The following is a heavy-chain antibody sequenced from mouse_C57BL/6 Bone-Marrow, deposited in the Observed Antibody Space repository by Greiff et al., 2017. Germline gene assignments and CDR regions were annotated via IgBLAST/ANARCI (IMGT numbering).Heavy chain of an antibody. J-gene: IGHJ2*01. CDR3: ARWGDYYGSSPYYFDY. V-gene: IGHV1-64*01. CDR2: IHPNSGST. CDR1: GYTFTSYW. Sequence: QVQLQQPGAELVKPGASVKLSCKASGYTFTSYWMHWVKQRPGQGLEWIGMIHPNSGSTNYNEKFKSKATLTVDKSSSTAYMQLSSLTSEDSAVYYCARWGDYYGSSPYYFDYWGQGTTLTVSS. D-gene: IGHD1-1*01.